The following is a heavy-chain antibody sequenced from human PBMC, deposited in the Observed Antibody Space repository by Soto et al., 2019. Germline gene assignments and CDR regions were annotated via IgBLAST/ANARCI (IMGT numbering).Heavy chain of an antibody. J-gene: IGHJ6*02. CDR2: IIPISDTT. V-gene: IGHV1-69*01. Sequence: QVQLVQSGAEVKKPGSSVKVSCKASGGTFSSYAISWVRQSPGQGLEWMGGIIPISDTTNYAQKFQGRVTITADESTSTAYMELSSLRSEDTAVYYCARSQGSSTSLEIYSDYYYGMDVWCQGTRVTVSS. D-gene: IGHD2-2*01. CDR1: GGTFSSYA. CDR3: ARSQGSSTSLEIYSDYYYGMDV.